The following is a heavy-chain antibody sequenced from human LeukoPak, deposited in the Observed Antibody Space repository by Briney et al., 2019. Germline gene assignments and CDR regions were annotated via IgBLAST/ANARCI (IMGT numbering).Heavy chain of an antibody. D-gene: IGHD6-19*01. CDR3: ARGIAVAHFEY. CDR1: GGSISSYY. CDR2: IYYSGST. Sequence: SETLPLTCTVSGGSISSYYWSWIRQPPGKGLEWIGYIYYSGSTNYNPSLKSRVTISVDTSKNQFSLKLSSVTAADTAVYYCARGIAVAHFEYWGQGTLVTVSS. V-gene: IGHV4-59*01. J-gene: IGHJ4*02.